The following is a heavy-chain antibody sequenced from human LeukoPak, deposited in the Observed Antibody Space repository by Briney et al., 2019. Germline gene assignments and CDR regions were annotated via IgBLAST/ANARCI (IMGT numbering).Heavy chain of an antibody. J-gene: IGHJ4*02. CDR3: TTGPFDY. CDR1: GFTFNNAW. V-gene: IGHV3-15*07. Sequence: GGSLRLSCAASGFTFNNAWMNWVRQAPGKGLGWVGHIKSKSDGGTPAHAAPVKGRFTISRDDSKNTLYLQMNSLKTEDTAMYFCTTGPFDYWGQGALVTVSS. CDR2: IKSKSDGGTP.